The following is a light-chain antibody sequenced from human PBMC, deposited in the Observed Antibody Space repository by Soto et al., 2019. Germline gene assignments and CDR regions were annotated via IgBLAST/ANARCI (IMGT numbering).Light chain of an antibody. CDR1: SSDVGGYNY. V-gene: IGLV2-14*01. J-gene: IGLJ2*01. CDR2: EVT. CDR3: SSYTSSSTVL. Sequence: QSVLTQPASVSGSLGQSITISCTGTSSDVGGYNYVSWYQQHPGKDPKVVIFEVTKRPSGVSSRFSGSKSGNTASLTVSGLPAEGEGDYYCSSYTSSSTVLFGGGTKLTVL.